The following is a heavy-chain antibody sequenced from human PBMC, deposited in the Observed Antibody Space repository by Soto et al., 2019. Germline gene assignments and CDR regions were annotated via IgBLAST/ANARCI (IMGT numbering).Heavy chain of an antibody. V-gene: IGHV4-59*01. Sequence: SETLSLTCTVSGGSISSYYWSWIRQPPGKGLEWIGYIYYSGSTNYNPSLKSRVTISVDTSKNKFSLKLSSVTAADTAVYYCAREWMVDWFDPWGQGTLITVSS. CDR2: IYYSGST. CDR3: AREWMVDWFDP. CDR1: GGSISSYY. D-gene: IGHD3-10*01. J-gene: IGHJ5*02.